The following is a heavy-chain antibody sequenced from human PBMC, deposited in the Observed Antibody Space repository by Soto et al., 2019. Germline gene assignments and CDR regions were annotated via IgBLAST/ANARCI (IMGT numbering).Heavy chain of an antibody. CDR3: AREDDGGDREYYGLDV. CDR1: GGSISGDYYH. Sequence: PSETLSLTCTVSGGSISGDYYHWTWIRQSPGKGLEWIGYIHFSGSVLYNPSFKSRPTISVDTSKNQFSLHLRSVTAADTAVYFCAREDDGGDREYYGLDVWGQGTTVTVSS. D-gene: IGHD2-21*02. CDR2: IHFSGSV. J-gene: IGHJ6*02. V-gene: IGHV4-30-4*08.